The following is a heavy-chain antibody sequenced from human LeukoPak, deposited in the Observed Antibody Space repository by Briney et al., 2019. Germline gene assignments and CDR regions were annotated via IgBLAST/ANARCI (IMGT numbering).Heavy chain of an antibody. V-gene: IGHV4-39*01. D-gene: IGHD6-19*01. Sequence: WVRRAPGKGLEWIGTIYSSGSTYYNPPLKSRVTISVDTSKNQFSLKLSSVTAADTAVYYCARRNGYINDWPNWFAPWGQGTLVTVSS. CDR3: ARRNGYINDWPNWFAP. CDR2: IYSSGST. J-gene: IGHJ5*02.